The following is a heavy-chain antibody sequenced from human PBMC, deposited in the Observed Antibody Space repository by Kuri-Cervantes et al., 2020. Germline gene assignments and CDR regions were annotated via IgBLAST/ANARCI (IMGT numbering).Heavy chain of an antibody. Sequence: GESLKISCAASGFTFSSYAMSWVRQAPGKGLEWVSAISGSGGSTYYADSVKGRFTISRDNSKNTLYLQMNSLSAEDTAVYYCAKSAGDYAPLDYWGQGTLVTVSS. J-gene: IGHJ4*02. D-gene: IGHD4-17*01. CDR3: AKSAGDYAPLDY. CDR1: GFTFSSYA. V-gene: IGHV3-23*01. CDR2: ISGSGGST.